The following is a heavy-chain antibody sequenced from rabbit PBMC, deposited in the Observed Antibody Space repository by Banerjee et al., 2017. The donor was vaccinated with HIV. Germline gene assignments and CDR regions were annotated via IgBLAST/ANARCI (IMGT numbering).Heavy chain of an antibody. CDR3: ARDFAGIIGWNSRL. CDR1: GFSFSSNA. D-gene: IGHD4-2*01. J-gene: IGHJ4*01. V-gene: IGHV1S45*01. CDR2: INSNTGNT. Sequence: QEQLEESGGALVKPEGHLTLTCTASGFSFSSNAMCWVRQAPGKGLEWIACINSNTGNTVYASWAKGPFTISKTASTTVTLQKTSLTAADTATYFCARDFAGIIGWNSRLWGPVPLVTVS.